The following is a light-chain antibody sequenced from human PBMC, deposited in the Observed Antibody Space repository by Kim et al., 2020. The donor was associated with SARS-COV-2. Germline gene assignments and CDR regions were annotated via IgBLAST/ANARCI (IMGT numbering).Light chain of an antibody. CDR1: QSMSSNS. J-gene: IGKJ1*01. Sequence: SALERATVCGRARQSMSSNSLAGHKEKPARAPRPLIHCPSRSATGIPDRFSRSGSGTDFTLTIIRLEPEDFAVFYCQQYGSSPPTFGQGTKVDIK. V-gene: IGKV3-20*01. CDR3: QQYGSSPPT. CDR2: CPS.